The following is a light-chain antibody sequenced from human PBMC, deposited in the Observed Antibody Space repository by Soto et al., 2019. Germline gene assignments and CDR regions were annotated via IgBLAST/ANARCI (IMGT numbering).Light chain of an antibody. CDR2: GAS. CDR1: QSVSNNY. CDR3: QQYGSLGT. Sequence: TLSLSPGERATLSCRASQSVSNNYLAWYQQKPGQAPRLLIYGASNRATGIPDRFSGSGSGTDFTLTISRLEPEDFAVYYWQQYGSLGTFGQGTKGDIK. J-gene: IGKJ1*01. V-gene: IGKV3-20*01.